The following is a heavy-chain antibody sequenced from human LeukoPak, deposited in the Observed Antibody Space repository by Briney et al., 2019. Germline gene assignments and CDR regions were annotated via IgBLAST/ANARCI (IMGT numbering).Heavy chain of an antibody. CDR3: ASGDYGDYVFDY. D-gene: IGHD4-17*01. CDR1: GGSTSSYY. CDR2: IYYSGST. V-gene: IGHV4-59*01. Sequence: SETLSLTCTVSGGSTSSYYWSWIRQPPGKGLEWIGYIYYSGSTNYNPSLKSRVTISVDTSKNQFSLKLSSVTAADTAVYYCASGDYGDYVFDYWGQGTLVTVSS. J-gene: IGHJ4*02.